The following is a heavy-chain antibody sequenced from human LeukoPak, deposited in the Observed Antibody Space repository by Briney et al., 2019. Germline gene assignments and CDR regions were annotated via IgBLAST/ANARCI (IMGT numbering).Heavy chain of an antibody. CDR2: IYHSGST. CDR1: GGSISSSNW. Sequence: SETLSLTCAVSGGSISSSNWWSWVRQPQGKGLEWIGEIYHSGSTNYNPSLKSRVTISVDKSKNQFSLELSSVTAADTAVYYCARAGAAAGDAFDIWGQGTMVTVSS. D-gene: IGHD6-13*01. V-gene: IGHV4-4*02. J-gene: IGHJ3*02. CDR3: ARAGAAAGDAFDI.